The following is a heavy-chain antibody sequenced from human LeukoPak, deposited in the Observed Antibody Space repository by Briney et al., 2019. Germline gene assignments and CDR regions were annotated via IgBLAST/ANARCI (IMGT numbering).Heavy chain of an antibody. J-gene: IGHJ4*02. CDR2: MSYDGTNE. CDR1: GFTFRSYG. D-gene: IGHD3-10*01. CDR3: AKGSGNGYGSGPFDY. Sequence: GGSLRLSCAASGFTFRSYGIHWVRQAPGKGLEWVAVMSYDGTNEYYADSLKGRFTISRDNSKNSLYLQMSSLRAEDTALYYCAKGSGNGYGSGPFDYWGQGTLVTVSS. V-gene: IGHV3-30*18.